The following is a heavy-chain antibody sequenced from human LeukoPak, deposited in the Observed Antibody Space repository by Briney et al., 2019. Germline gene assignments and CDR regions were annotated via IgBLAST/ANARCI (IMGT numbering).Heavy chain of an antibody. Sequence: PGGSLRLSCAASGFTFSSYSMTWVRQAPGKGLEWVSSISSSSSYIYYADSVKGRFTISRDNAKNSLYLQMNSLRAEDTAVYYCARDSRRQQLQIYWYFDLWGRGTLVTVSS. J-gene: IGHJ2*01. CDR2: ISSSSSYI. CDR1: GFTFSSYS. CDR3: ARDSRRQQLQIYWYFDL. V-gene: IGHV3-21*01. D-gene: IGHD6-13*01.